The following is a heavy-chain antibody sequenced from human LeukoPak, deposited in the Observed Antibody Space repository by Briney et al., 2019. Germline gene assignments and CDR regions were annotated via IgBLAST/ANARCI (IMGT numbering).Heavy chain of an antibody. J-gene: IGHJ4*02. CDR1: GGSISSYY. V-gene: IGHV4-4*09. CDR3: ARLSGWYRYFDY. Sequence: PAETLSLTCTASGGSISSYYWSWIRQPPGKGLEGIGYIYTSVSTNYNPSLRSRVNISVDPYKHQYALKLSSVNAADTAVYYCARLSGWYRYFDYWRQGTLVTVSS. CDR2: IYTSVST. D-gene: IGHD6-19*01.